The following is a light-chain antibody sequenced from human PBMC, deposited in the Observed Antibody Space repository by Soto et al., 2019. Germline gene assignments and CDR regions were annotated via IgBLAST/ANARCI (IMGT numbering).Light chain of an antibody. CDR2: DVS. J-gene: IGLJ2*01. Sequence: QSVLTQPASMSGSPGQSITIPCTGTSSDVGGYKFVSWYQQHPGKAPKLLIYDVSNRPSGVSNRFSGSKSGNTASLTISGLQSEDEADYYCSSYSSSSTLVFGGGTKLTVL. CDR1: SSDVGGYKF. V-gene: IGLV2-14*03. CDR3: SSYSSSSTLV.